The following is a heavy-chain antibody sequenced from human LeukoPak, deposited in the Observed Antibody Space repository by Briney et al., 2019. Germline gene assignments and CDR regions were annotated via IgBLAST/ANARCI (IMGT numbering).Heavy chain of an antibody. V-gene: IGHV4-4*07. CDR2: IFPSETT. CDR1: GGSINHCY. J-gene: IGHJ4*02. D-gene: IGHD3-16*01. Sequence: SETPSLTCTVSGGSINHCYWNWIRQPAGKGLEYIGRIFPSETTYFNPSLKSRVSMSLDTSKNQFSLNLKSVTAADTAVYYCARAHGGDFYFDYWGQGTLVTVSS. CDR3: ARAHGGDFYFDY.